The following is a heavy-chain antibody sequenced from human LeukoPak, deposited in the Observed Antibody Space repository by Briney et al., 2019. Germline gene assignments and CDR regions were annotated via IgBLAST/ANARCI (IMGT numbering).Heavy chain of an antibody. CDR2: ISGSGYST. CDR3: AKAQYNYGEYYYYGMDV. J-gene: IGHJ6*02. D-gene: IGHD5-18*01. CDR1: GFTSSSYA. Sequence: GGSLRLSCAASGFTSSSYALSWVRQAPGKGLEWVSGISGSGYSTYYADSVKGRFTISRVNSKNTLYLQMNSLSAEDTAVYYCAKAQYNYGEYYYYGMDVWGQGTTVTVSS. V-gene: IGHV3-23*01.